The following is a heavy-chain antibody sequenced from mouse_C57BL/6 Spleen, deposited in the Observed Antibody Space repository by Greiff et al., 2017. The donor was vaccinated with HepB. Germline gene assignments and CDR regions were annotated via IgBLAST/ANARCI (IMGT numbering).Heavy chain of an antibody. CDR1: GFTFSDYG. CDR2: ISNLAYSI. CDR3: ARQGDYYGSSPDWFAY. D-gene: IGHD1-1*01. J-gene: IGHJ3*01. Sequence: EVKLEESGGGLVQPGGSLKLSCAASGFTFSDYGMAWVRQAPRKGPEWVAFISNLAYSIYYADTVTGRFTISRENAKNTLYLEMSSLRSEDTAMYYCARQGDYYGSSPDWFAYWGQGTLVTVSA. V-gene: IGHV5-15*04.